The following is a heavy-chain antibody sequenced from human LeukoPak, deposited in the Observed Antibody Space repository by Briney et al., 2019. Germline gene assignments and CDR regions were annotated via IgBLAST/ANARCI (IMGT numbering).Heavy chain of an antibody. D-gene: IGHD5-12*01. CDR2: ISNSSTTI. Sequence: GGSLRLSCAVSGFTFNSYAMSWVRQAPGKGLEWVSYISNSSTTIYYADSVKGRFTISRDNAKNSLFLQMNSLRDEDTAVYYCARDRTSRAYSGYYYWGQGTLVTVSS. CDR3: ARDRTSRAYSGYYY. V-gene: IGHV3-48*02. CDR1: GFTFNSYA. J-gene: IGHJ4*02.